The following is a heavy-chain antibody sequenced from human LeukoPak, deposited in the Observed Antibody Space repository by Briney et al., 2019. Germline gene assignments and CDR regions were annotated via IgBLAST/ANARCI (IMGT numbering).Heavy chain of an antibody. V-gene: IGHV3-7*01. CDR3: AKDRIRYFDWLSWFDP. Sequence: GGSLRLSCAASGFTFSSYWMSWVRQAPGKGLEWVPNIKQDGSEKYYVDSVKGRFTISRDNAKNSLYLQMNSLRAEDTAVYYCAKDRIRYFDWLSWFDPWGQGTLVTVSS. D-gene: IGHD3-9*01. CDR2: IKQDGSEK. CDR1: GFTFSSYW. J-gene: IGHJ5*02.